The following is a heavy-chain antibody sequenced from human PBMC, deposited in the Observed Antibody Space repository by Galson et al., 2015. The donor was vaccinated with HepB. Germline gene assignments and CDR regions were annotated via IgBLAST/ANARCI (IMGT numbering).Heavy chain of an antibody. V-gene: IGHV1-46*01. CDR3: AGGSYCSSGSCYPHQY. Sequence: SVKVSCKASGYTFTSYYMHWVRQAPGQGLEWMGIINPSGGSTSYAQKFQGRVTMTRDTSTSTVYMELSSLRSEDTAVYYCAGGSYCSSGSCYPHQYRGQGPLVPASS. D-gene: IGHD2-15*01. CDR1: GYTFTSYY. J-gene: IGHJ4*02. CDR2: INPSGGST.